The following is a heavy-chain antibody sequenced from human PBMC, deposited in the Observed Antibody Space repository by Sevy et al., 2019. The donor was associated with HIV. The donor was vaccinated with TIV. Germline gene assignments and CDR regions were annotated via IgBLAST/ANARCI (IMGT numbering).Heavy chain of an antibody. CDR2: VNSDGTST. CDR1: GFTFSNYW. J-gene: IGHJ4*02. V-gene: IGHV3-74*01. Sequence: GESLKISCAASGFTFSNYWMHWVRQAPGKGLVWVSRVNSDGTSTTYADSVKARFTISRDNAQNTLCLQMSSLRAEDTAVYYCVAANSWEDYWGQGPLVTVSS. D-gene: IGHD6-13*01. CDR3: VAANSWEDY.